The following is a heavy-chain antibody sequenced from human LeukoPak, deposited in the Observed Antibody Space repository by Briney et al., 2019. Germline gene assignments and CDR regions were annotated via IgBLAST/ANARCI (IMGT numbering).Heavy chain of an antibody. V-gene: IGHV4-34*01. Sequence: SETLSLTCAVYGGSFSGYYWSWIRQPPGKGLEWIGEINHSGSTNYNPSLKSRVTISVDTSKNQFSLKLSSVTAADTAVYYCARGRSVAGTLGGWFDPWGQGTLVTVSS. D-gene: IGHD6-19*01. CDR3: ARGRSVAGTLGGWFDP. CDR2: INHSGST. J-gene: IGHJ5*02. CDR1: GGSFSGYY.